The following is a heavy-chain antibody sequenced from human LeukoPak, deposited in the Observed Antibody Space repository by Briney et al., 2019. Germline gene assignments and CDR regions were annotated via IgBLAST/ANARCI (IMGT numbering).Heavy chain of an antibody. Sequence: GGSLRLSCAASGFTFSNYVMSWVRQAPGKGLEWVSAIRGSGGGTYYADSVKGRFSISRDNSKNTLYLQMNSLRAEDTAVYYCAKDDNAFLNGYYDYWGQGALVTVSS. J-gene: IGHJ4*02. CDR3: AKDDNAFLNGYYDY. CDR1: GFTFSNYV. V-gene: IGHV3-23*01. CDR2: IRGSGGGT. D-gene: IGHD3-22*01.